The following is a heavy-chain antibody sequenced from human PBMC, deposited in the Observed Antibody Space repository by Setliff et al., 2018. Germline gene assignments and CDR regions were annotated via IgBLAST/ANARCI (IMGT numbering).Heavy chain of an antibody. Sequence: GGSLRLSCVASGYTFSSYAIHWVRQAPGKGLEWVALISWDGTKTSYADSVRGRFTVSRDNARNLLYLQMNSLRVDDTAVYYCSSYLVSWGQGALVTVSS. CDR3: SSYLVS. CDR2: ISWDGTKT. V-gene: IGHV3-30*03. J-gene: IGHJ4*02. D-gene: IGHD2-21*01. CDR1: GYTFSSYA.